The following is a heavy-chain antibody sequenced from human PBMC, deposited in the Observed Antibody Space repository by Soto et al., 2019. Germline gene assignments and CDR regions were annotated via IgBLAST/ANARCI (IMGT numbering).Heavy chain of an antibody. V-gene: IGHV4-34*01. CDR1: GGSFSGYY. CDR2: INHSGST. J-gene: IGHJ6*02. D-gene: IGHD6-13*01. CDR3: ARGSSSWYRMRYYGMDV. Sequence: SETLSLTCAVYGGSFSGYYWSWNRQPPEKGLEWIGEINHSGSTNYSPSLKSRVTISVDTSKNQFSLKLSSVTAADTAVYYCARGSSSWYRMRYYGMDVWGQGTTVTVSS.